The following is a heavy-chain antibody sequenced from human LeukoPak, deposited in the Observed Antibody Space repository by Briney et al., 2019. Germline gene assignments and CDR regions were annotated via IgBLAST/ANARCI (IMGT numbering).Heavy chain of an antibody. Sequence: PSETLSLTCTVSGYSVSGGYYWGWIRQPPGKGLEWIGSMYHRGDTYYNPSLKSRVTISVDTSKNQLSLKLSSVTAADTAVYYCARDARYSGSGSRPAFDPWGQGTLVTVSS. CDR2: MYHRGDT. J-gene: IGHJ5*02. CDR3: ARDARYSGSGSRPAFDP. V-gene: IGHV4-38-2*02. D-gene: IGHD3-10*01. CDR1: GYSVSGGYY.